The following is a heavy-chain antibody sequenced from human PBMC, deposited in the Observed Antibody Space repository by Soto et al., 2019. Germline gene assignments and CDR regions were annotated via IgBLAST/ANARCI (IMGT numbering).Heavy chain of an antibody. CDR3: AKSLWDTSGWKTDY. D-gene: IGHD6-19*01. CDR2: IYYSGSI. Sequence: QVQLQESGPGLVKPSETLSLTCTVSGDSISSLYWSWIRQPPGKGLEWIGYIYYSGSINYNPSLKSRVTISVDPSKNQLSLRLSSVTAADTAVYYCAKSLWDTSGWKTDYWGQGTLVTVSS. J-gene: IGHJ4*02. CDR1: GDSISSLY. V-gene: IGHV4-59*01.